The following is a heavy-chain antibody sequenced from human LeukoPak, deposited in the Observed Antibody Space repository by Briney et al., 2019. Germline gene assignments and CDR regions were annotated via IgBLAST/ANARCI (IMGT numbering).Heavy chain of an antibody. Sequence: PSETLSLTCTVSGGSISSSSYYWGWIRQPPGKGLEWIGSIYYSGSTYYNPSLKSRVTISVDTSKNQFSLKLSSVTAADTAVYYCVSGGGIDYWGQGTLVTVSS. J-gene: IGHJ4*02. V-gene: IGHV4-39*01. CDR1: GGSISSSSYY. CDR3: VSGGGIDY. D-gene: IGHD4-23*01. CDR2: IYYSGST.